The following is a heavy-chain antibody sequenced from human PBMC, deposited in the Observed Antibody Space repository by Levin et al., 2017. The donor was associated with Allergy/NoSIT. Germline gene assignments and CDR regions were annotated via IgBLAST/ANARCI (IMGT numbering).Heavy chain of an antibody. CDR1: GGTFGNYS. CDR3: AKVTRDHYAVVTAPVRHYFYYGLDV. J-gene: IGHJ6*02. V-gene: IGHV1-69*02. CDR2: IIPMLGIT. D-gene: IGHD2-21*02. Sequence: SVKVSCKASGGTFGNYSINWLRQAPGQGLEWMGRIIPMLGITNYAQKFQDRVTITADEATSTAYVDLTSLKSEDTAVYYCAKVTRDHYAVVTAPVRHYFYYGLDVWGQGTTVTVSS.